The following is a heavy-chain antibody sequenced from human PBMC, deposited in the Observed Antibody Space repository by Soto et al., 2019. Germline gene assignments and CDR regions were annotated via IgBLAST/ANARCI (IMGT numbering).Heavy chain of an antibody. CDR2: IYYSGIT. J-gene: IGHJ4*02. CDR3: ARLGFGQLYYQLINY. CDR1: GGSICSSSYY. Sequence: PSDTLSLTCTVSGGSICSSSYYWGWIRQPPGKGLEWIGSIYYSGITYYNPSLKSRVTISVDTSKNQFSLKLSSVTAADTAVYYCARLGFGQLYYQLINYWGQGTLVTVSS. D-gene: IGHD3-10*01. V-gene: IGHV4-39*01.